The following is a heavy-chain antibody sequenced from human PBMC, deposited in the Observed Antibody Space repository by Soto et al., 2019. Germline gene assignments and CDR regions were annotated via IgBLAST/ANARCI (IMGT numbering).Heavy chain of an antibody. J-gene: IGHJ3*02. CDR3: ARDLAPRGAGAFDI. CDR1: GFTFSSYW. V-gene: IGHV3-74*01. CDR2: INSDGSST. D-gene: IGHD5-12*01. Sequence: EVQLVESGGGLVQPGGSLRLSCAASGFTFSSYWMHWVRQAPGKGLVWVSRINSDGSSTRYADSVKGRFTISRDNAKTTLYLQRNSLRAEATAVYYCARDLAPRGAGAFDIWGQGTMVTVSS.